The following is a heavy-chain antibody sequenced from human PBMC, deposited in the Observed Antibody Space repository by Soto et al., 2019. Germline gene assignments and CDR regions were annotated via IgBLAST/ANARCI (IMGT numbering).Heavy chain of an antibody. CDR2: ISSSSTI. Sequence: GGSLRLSCAASGFTFSSYSMNWVRQAPGKGLEWVSYISSSSTIYYADSVKGRFTISRDNAKNSLYLQMNSLRAEDTAVYYCAREGLAVAGPDYWGQGTLVTVSS. J-gene: IGHJ4*02. V-gene: IGHV3-48*01. D-gene: IGHD6-19*01. CDR3: AREGLAVAGPDY. CDR1: GFTFSSYS.